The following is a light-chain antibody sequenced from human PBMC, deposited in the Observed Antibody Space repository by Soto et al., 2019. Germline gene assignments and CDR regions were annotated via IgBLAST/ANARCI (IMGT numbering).Light chain of an antibody. CDR3: QQSYSIPRT. J-gene: IGKJ1*01. CDR1: QSIGTF. V-gene: IGKV1-39*01. Sequence: DIQMAQSPSSLSAYLGDTVSITCRASQSIGTFLNWYQQSPGKAPKLLIYAASSLQTGVPSRFSGSGSGTVFTLTIGSLQPEDFATYYCQQSYSIPRTFGQGIKVE. CDR2: AAS.